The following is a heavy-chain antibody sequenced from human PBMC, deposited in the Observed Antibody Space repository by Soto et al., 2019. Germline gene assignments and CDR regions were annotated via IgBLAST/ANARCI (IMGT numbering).Heavy chain of an antibody. CDR1: GFTFRDFA. J-gene: IGHJ5*02. CDR2: ITGSGVGM. CDR3: AQTNPSMTHTNGLYDWFAP. Sequence: EVQLLESGGVLVQPGESLRLSCAATGFTFRDFAMTWVRQAPGKGLEWVSTITGSGVGMHYEDSVKGRFTISRDNSKNTSYLQFTILRAEDTAVYHCAQTNPSMTHTNGLYDWFAPRCQGTLVTVSS. V-gene: IGHV3-23*01. D-gene: IGHD2-8*01.